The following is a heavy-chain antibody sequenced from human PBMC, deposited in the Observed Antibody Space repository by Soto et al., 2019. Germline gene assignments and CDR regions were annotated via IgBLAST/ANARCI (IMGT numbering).Heavy chain of an antibody. V-gene: IGHV3-30-3*01. CDR3: ARGPSYYDFWSGYPPSDY. Sequence: QVQLVESGGGVVQPGRSLRLSCAASGFTFSSYAMHWVRQAPGKGLEWVAVISYDGSNKYYADSVKGRFTISRDNYKNTLYLQMNSLRAEDTAVYYWARGPSYYDFWSGYPPSDYWGQGTLVTVSS. J-gene: IGHJ4*02. CDR1: GFTFSSYA. CDR2: ISYDGSNK. D-gene: IGHD3-3*01.